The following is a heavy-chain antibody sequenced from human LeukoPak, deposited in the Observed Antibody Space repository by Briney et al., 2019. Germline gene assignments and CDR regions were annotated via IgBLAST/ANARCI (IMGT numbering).Heavy chain of an antibody. Sequence: PSETLSLTCTVSGGSISSGGYYWSWIRQHPGKGLEWIGYIYYSGSTYYNPSLKSRVTISVDTSKNQFSLKLSSVTAADTAVYYCARESPYGDYVGNWFDPWGQGTLVTVSS. CDR2: IYYSGST. CDR3: ARESPYGDYVGNWFDP. D-gene: IGHD4-17*01. V-gene: IGHV4-31*03. J-gene: IGHJ5*02. CDR1: GGSISSGGYY.